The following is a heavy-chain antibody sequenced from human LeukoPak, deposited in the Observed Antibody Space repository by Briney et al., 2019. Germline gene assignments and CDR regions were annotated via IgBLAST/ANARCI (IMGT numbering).Heavy chain of an antibody. CDR2: ISGSAVST. CDR3: AKELLRYFD. CDR1: GFTFSSYA. V-gene: IGHV3-23*01. Sequence: GGSLRLSCAASGFTFSSYAMTWVRQAPGKGLEWVSAISGSAVSTYYADSVKGRFTISRDNSKITLYLQMNTLRAEDTAVYYCAKELLRYFDWGQGTLVTVSS. D-gene: IGHD3-9*01. J-gene: IGHJ4*02.